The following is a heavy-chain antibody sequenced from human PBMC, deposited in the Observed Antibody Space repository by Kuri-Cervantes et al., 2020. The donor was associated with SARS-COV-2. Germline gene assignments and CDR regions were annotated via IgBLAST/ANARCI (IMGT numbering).Heavy chain of an antibody. Sequence: SETLSLTCTVSGGSISSSSYYWGWIRQPPGKGLEWIGSIYYSGSTYYNPSLKSRVTISVDTSKNQFSLKLSSVTAADTAVYYCARRSLGNYWYFDLWGRGTLVTVSS. J-gene: IGHJ2*01. CDR1: GGSISSSSYY. CDR2: IYYSGST. D-gene: IGHD1-1*01. CDR3: ARRSLGNYWYFDL. V-gene: IGHV4-39*01.